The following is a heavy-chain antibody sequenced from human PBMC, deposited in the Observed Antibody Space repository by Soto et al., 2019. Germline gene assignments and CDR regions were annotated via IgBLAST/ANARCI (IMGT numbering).Heavy chain of an antibody. J-gene: IGHJ4*02. CDR2: IWYDGSNK. D-gene: IGHD6-6*01. CDR1: GFTFSSYG. V-gene: IGHV3-33*06. CDR3: AKEWSIAARPPFDY. Sequence: PGGSLRLSCAASGFTFSSYGMHWVRQAPGKGLEWVAVIWYDGSNKYYADSVKGRFTISRDNSKNTLYLQMNSLRAEDTAVYYCAKEWSIAARPPFDYWGQGTLVPVSS.